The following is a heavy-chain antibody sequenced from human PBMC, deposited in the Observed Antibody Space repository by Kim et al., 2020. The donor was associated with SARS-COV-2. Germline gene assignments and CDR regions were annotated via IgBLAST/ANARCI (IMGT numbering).Heavy chain of an antibody. J-gene: IGHJ6*02. CDR3: AREKREQWLGYYYGMDV. Sequence: SQTLSLTCAISGDSVSSNSAAWNWIRQSPSRGLEWLGRTYYRSKWYNDYAVSVKSRITINPDTSNNQFSLQLNSVTPEDTAVYYCAREKREQWLGYYYGMDVWGQGTTVTVSS. D-gene: IGHD6-19*01. CDR1: GDSVSSNSAA. CDR2: TYYRSKWYN. V-gene: IGHV6-1*01.